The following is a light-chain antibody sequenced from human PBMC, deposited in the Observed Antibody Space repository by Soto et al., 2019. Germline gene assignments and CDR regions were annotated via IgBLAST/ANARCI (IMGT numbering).Light chain of an antibody. CDR2: DAS. CDR1: QDISNY. J-gene: IGKJ4*01. Sequence: DIQMTQSPSSLSASVGDRDTITCQASQDISNYLNWYQQKPGKAPKLLIYDASNLETGVPSRFSGSGSGTDFTFTISGVQPEDIATYYCQQYDNLPLTFGGGTKVEIK. CDR3: QQYDNLPLT. V-gene: IGKV1-33*01.